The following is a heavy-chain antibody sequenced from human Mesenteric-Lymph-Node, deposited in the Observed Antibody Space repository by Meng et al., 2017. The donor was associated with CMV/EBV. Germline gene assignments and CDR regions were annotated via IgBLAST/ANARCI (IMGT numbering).Heavy chain of an antibody. D-gene: IGHD6-19*01. J-gene: IGHJ4*02. CDR3: ARERGGSSGSYYFDY. Sequence: LSLTCAASGFTFSSYAMSWVRPAPGKGLEWVSAISGSGGSTYYADSVKGRFTISRDNSKNTLYLQMNSLRAEDTAVYYCARERGGSSGSYYFDYWGQGTLVTVSS. CDR1: GFTFSSYA. V-gene: IGHV3-23*01. CDR2: ISGSGGST.